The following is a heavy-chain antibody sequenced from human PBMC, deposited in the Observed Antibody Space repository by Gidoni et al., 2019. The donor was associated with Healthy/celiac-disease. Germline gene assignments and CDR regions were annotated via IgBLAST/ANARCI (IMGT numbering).Heavy chain of an antibody. CDR2: INHSGST. D-gene: IGHD6-19*01. V-gene: IGHV4-34*01. J-gene: IGHJ4*02. CDR3: ARRPRAYSSGWTDY. Sequence: QVQLQQSGAGLLKPSETLSLTCAVYGGSASGYYWSWIRQPPGKGLEWIGEINHSGSTNYNPSLKSRVTISVDTSKNQFSLKLSSVTAADTAVYYCARRPRAYSSGWTDYWGQGTLVTVSS. CDR1: GGSASGYY.